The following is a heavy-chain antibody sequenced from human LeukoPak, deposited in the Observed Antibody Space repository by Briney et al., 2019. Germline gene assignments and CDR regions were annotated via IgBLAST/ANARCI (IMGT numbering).Heavy chain of an antibody. J-gene: IGHJ6*02. V-gene: IGHV3-33*01. D-gene: IGHD2/OR15-2a*01. CDR2: IWYDGSNK. Sequence: GGSLSLSCAASGFTFSSYGMHWVRQAPGKGLEWVAVIWYDGSNKYYADSVKGRFTISRDNSKNTLYLQMNSLRAEDTAVYYCARGFSHYYYAMDVWGQGTTVTVSS. CDR3: ARGFSHYYYAMDV. CDR1: GFTFSSYG.